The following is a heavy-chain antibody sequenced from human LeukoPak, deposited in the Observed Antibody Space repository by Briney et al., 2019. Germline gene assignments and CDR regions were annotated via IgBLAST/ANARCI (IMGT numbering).Heavy chain of an antibody. D-gene: IGHD3-22*01. Sequence: PGGSLRLSCAASGFTFSDYLMTWIRQATGKALEWVSYISGSSIYTRYADSVKGRFTISRDNAKNSLYLQMNSLRAEDTALYYCVRDISGYYFDYWGQGTLVTVSS. J-gene: IGHJ4*02. CDR3: VRDISGYYFDY. CDR1: GFTFSDYL. V-gene: IGHV3-11*05. CDR2: ISGSSIYT.